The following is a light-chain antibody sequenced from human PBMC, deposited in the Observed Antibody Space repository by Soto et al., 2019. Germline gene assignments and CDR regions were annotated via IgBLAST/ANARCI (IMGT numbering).Light chain of an antibody. CDR1: TSNFGTKS. Sequence: QSVLTQPPSASWTPGQRVTISCSGATSNFGTKSVNWYQHLPGAAPRLLIYNSDQRPSGVPDRFSGSKSGTSASLAISGLQSADEGDYFCASWDDILHGPLFGGGTKLTVL. V-gene: IGLV1-44*01. CDR3: ASWDDILHGPL. J-gene: IGLJ2*01. CDR2: NSD.